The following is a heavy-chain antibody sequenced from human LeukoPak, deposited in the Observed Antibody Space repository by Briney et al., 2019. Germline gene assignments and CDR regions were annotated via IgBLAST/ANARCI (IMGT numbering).Heavy chain of an antibody. D-gene: IGHD3-16*01. V-gene: IGHV1-18*01. CDR2: ISTYEGNT. CDR1: GYTFSSYG. J-gene: IGHJ4*02. CDR3: ARESNWAYYFDY. Sequence: ASVKVSCKASGYTFSSYGISWVQQAPGQGLEWMGWISTYEGNTKYAKNLQDRVTMTTDTSTSTAYMELRSLRSDDTAVYFCARESNWAYYFDYGGQGTLLTVSS.